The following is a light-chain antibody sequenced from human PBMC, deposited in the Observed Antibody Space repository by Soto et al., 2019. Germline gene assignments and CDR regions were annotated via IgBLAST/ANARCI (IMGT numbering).Light chain of an antibody. CDR3: QVWDSSSDHPV. CDR1: NIGSQG. J-gene: IGLJ2*01. V-gene: IGLV3-21*04. CDR2: SDS. Sequence: SYELDQPPSVSVAPGKTASITCGGRNIGSQGVHWYQQKPGQAPVLVIYSDSDRPSGIPERLSGSNSGNMATLTISRVEAGDDAEYYCQVWDSSSDHPVFGGGTKLTVL.